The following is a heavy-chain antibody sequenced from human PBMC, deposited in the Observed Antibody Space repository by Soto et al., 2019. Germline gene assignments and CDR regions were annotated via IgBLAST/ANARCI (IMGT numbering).Heavy chain of an antibody. CDR3: ARAGSSSWPRNDFDY. V-gene: IGHV1-2*04. CDR2: INPNSGGT. CDR1: GYTFTGYY. J-gene: IGHJ4*02. Sequence: ASVKVSCKASGYTFTGYYMHWVRQAPGQGPEWMGWINPNSGGTNYAQKFQGWVTMTRDTSISTAYMELSRLRSDDTAVYYCARAGSSSWPRNDFDYWGQGTLVTVSS. D-gene: IGHD6-13*01.